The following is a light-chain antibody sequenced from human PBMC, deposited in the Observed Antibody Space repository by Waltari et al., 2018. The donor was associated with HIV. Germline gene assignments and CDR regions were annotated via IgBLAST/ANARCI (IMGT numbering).Light chain of an antibody. CDR1: SSDVGTHNY. CDR3: CSLVGNYTWNTWV. J-gene: IGLJ3*02. CDR2: DVS. Sequence: QSALTQPRSVSGSPGQSATIACTGTSSDVGTHNYVTWYQQHPGTVPKLIIYDVSKRPSGVPYRFSGCKSGNQTSLTIAGIQAYYEADYYCCSLVGNYTWNTWVFGGGTKLTVL. V-gene: IGLV2-11*01.